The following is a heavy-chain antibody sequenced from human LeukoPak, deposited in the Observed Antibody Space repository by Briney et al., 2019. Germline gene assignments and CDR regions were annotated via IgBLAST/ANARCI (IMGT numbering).Heavy chain of an antibody. CDR3: AKGEGYCTNGVCYSGPSYYSYYGMDV. Sequence: GRSLRLSCAASGFTFSSYAMHWVRQAPGKGLEWVAVISYDGSNKYYSDSVKGRFTISRDNSKNTLYLQMNSLRAEDTAVYYCAKGEGYCTNGVCYSGPSYYSYYGMDVWGQGTTVTVS. J-gene: IGHJ6*02. D-gene: IGHD2-8*01. CDR1: GFTFSSYA. V-gene: IGHV3-30*18. CDR2: ISYDGSNK.